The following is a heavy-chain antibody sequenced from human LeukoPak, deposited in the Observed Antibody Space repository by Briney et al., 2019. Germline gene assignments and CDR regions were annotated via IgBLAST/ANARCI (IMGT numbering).Heavy chain of an antibody. CDR1: GYGFTSYC. J-gene: IGHJ3*02. CDR3: ARTYCYDSGGFYYRAAFDI. V-gene: IGHV5-51*01. CDR2: IYPGDSDT. D-gene: IGHD3-22*01. Sequence: GESLKISCKGSGYGFTSYCIGWGRQIPGKGLEWMGIIYPGDSDTRYSPSFQGQVTISADKSISTAYLQWSSLKASDTAMYYCARTYCYDSGGFYYRAAFDIWGQGTMVTVSS.